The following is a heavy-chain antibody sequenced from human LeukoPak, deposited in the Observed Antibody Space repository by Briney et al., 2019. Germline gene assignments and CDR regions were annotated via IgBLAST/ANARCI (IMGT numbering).Heavy chain of an antibody. J-gene: IGHJ4*02. Sequence: GGSLRLSCAASGFTFSNAWMSWVRQAPGKGLEWVGRIKSKTDGGTTDYAAPVKGRFTNSRDNAKNSLYLQMNSLRAEDTALYYCARGGYYYDSSGYSLDYWGQGTLVTVSS. V-gene: IGHV3-15*05. CDR1: GFTFSNAW. CDR2: IKSKTDGGTT. CDR3: ARGGYYYDSSGYSLDY. D-gene: IGHD3-22*01.